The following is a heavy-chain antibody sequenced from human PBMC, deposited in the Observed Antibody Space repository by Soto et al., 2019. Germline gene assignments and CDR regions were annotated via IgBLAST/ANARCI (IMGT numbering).Heavy chain of an antibody. Sequence: QVQLQESGPGLVKPSETMSLTCTVAGVSISNSNTYWNWVRQPPGKGLEWIGFVYYRGSTKYNPPPGRPVPISVDASRNQLPLELTLVTATDTAVYYCARGGGSYSSGWYYDSWGQGTLVTVSS. J-gene: IGHJ4*02. D-gene: IGHD6-19*01. CDR2: VYYRGST. CDR3: ARGGGSYSSGWYYDS. V-gene: IGHV4-59*08. CDR1: GVSISNSNTY.